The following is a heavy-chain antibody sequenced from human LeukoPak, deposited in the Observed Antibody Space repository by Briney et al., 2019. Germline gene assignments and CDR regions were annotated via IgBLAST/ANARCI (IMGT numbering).Heavy chain of an antibody. V-gene: IGHV3-49*03. CDR1: GFTFGDYA. CDR2: IRSKAYGGTT. D-gene: IGHD3-3*01. J-gene: IGHJ4*02. Sequence: GGSLRLSCTASGFTFGDYAMSWFRQAPGKGLEWVGFIRSKAYGGTTEYAASVKGRFTISRDDSKSIAYLQMNSLITEDTAVYYCTSSTIFGVVRDFDYWGQGTLVTVSS. CDR3: TSSTIFGVVRDFDY.